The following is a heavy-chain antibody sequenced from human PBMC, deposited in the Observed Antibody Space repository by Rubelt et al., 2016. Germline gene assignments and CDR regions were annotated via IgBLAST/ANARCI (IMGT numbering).Heavy chain of an antibody. CDR1: GFIFDEYG. Sequence: EVQVVESGGGLVQPGGSLRLSCAASGFIFDEYGMNWVRQAPGKGLEWVSGISWNRGTIGYADSVRGRFTISRVNAKKFLYLQMSSLRGEDTALYYCVKSQGGGTYYSGMDVWGQGTQVIVSS. D-gene: IGHD1-1*01. CDR2: ISWNRGTI. CDR3: VKSQGGGTYYSGMDV. J-gene: IGHJ6*02. V-gene: IGHV3-9*01.